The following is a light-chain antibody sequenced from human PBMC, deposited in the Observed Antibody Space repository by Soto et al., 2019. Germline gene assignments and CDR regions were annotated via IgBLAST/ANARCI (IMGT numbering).Light chain of an antibody. CDR1: QSVRSY. V-gene: IGKV3-11*01. J-gene: IGKJ1*01. Sequence: ESMLTQSPATLSLSPGERATLSFRASQSVRSYLAWYQQNPAQAPRLLIYGASTRATGIPARFSGSGSGTDFTLIISRLEPEDFAVYYCQQHGTSPRTFGHGTKVDI. CDR3: QQHGTSPRT. CDR2: GAS.